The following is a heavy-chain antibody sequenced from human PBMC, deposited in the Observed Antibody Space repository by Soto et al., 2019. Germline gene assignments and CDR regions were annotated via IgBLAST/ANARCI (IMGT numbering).Heavy chain of an antibody. CDR1: GVSISTSSYY. Sequence: PSDTLSLTCTVSGVSISTSSYYWGWVRLAPGKGLEWIGSIYNTGSTYYNPSLNTRVTISVDTSKNQFSLNLNSVTAADTAVYYCARRWGRSFDYWGQGTLVTVSS. D-gene: IGHD2-15*01. V-gene: IGHV4-39*01. J-gene: IGHJ4*02. CDR3: ARRWGRSFDY. CDR2: IYNTGST.